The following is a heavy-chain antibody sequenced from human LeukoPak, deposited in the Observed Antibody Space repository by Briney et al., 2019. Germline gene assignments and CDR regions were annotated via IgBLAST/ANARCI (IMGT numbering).Heavy chain of an antibody. CDR1: GGTFSSYA. Sequence: GASVKVSCKASGGTFSSYAISWVRQAPGQGLEWMGRIIPILGIANYAQKFQGRVTITADKSTSTAYMELSSLRSEDTAVYYCARERGYCTNGVCSYYFDYWGQGTLVTVSS. J-gene: IGHJ4*02. V-gene: IGHV1-69*04. CDR3: ARERGYCTNGVCSYYFDY. CDR2: IIPILGIA. D-gene: IGHD2-8*01.